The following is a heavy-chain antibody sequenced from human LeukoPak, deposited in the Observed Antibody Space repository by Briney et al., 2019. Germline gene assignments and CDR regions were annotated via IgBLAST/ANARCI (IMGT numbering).Heavy chain of an antibody. D-gene: IGHD4-11*01. V-gene: IGHV4-31*03. CDR1: GGSMSRGGYY. J-gene: IGHJ6*03. CDR3: ARNLEDYSNPGDYYYYYMDV. CDR2: IYYSGST. Sequence: SQTLSLTCTVSGGSMSRGGYYWRWIRQHPGKGLEWIGYIYYSGSTYYNPSLKSRVTISVDTSKNQFSLKLSSVTAADAAVYYCARNLEDYSNPGDYYYYYMDVWGKGTTVTVSS.